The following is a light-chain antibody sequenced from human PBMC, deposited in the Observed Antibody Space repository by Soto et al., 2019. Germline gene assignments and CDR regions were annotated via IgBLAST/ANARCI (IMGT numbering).Light chain of an antibody. CDR2: WAS. V-gene: IGKV4-1*01. Sequence: DIVMTQSPDSLAVSLGERATINCKSSQSVLYSSNNKNYLAWYQQKPGQPPKLLIYWASTRESGVPDRFSGSGSGTDFTITISSLQAEDVAVYYCQQYYSTAYTFVQGTKLEIK. J-gene: IGKJ2*01. CDR3: QQYYSTAYT. CDR1: QSVLYSSNNKNY.